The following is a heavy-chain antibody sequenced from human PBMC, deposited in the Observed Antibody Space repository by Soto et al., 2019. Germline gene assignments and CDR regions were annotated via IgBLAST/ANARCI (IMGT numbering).Heavy chain of an antibody. Sequence: SETLSLTCTVSGGSISSYYWSWIRQPPGKGLEWIGYIYYSGSTNYNPSLKSRVTISVDTSKNQFSLKLSSVTAADTAVYYCARDYYGSGSYYKGGYYYYGMDVWGQGTTVTVSS. J-gene: IGHJ6*02. V-gene: IGHV4-59*01. CDR1: GGSISSYY. CDR2: IYYSGST. D-gene: IGHD3-10*01. CDR3: ARDYYGSGSYYKGGYYYYGMDV.